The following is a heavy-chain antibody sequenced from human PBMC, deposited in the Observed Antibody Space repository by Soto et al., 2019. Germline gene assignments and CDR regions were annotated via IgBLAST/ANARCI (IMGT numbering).Heavy chain of an antibody. CDR3: VRQADYNIFTGYFYYFDY. D-gene: IGHD3-9*01. CDR2: IYPGDSDA. CDR1: GYSFTDYW. J-gene: IGHJ4*02. V-gene: IGHV5-51*01. Sequence: GESLKISCKSSGYSFTDYWIGWVRQMPGKGLEWMGIIYPGDSDARYSPSFQGQVTISVDTSINTAFLRWNSLTASDNAMYYWVRQADYNIFTGYFYYFDYYRQGSMVTVSS.